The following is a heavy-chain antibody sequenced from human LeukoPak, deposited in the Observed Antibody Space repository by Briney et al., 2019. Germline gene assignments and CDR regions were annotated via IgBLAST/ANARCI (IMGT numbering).Heavy chain of an antibody. D-gene: IGHD6-13*01. J-gene: IGHJ4*02. CDR3: ARGSSSSWYDPIDY. CDR1: GYTFTSYG. V-gene: IGHV1-69*13. CDR2: IIPIFGTA. Sequence: VKVSCKASGYTFTSYGISWVRQAPGQGLEWMGGIIPIFGTANYAQKFQGRVTITRNTSISTAYMELSSLRSEDTAVYYCARGSSSSWYDPIDYWGQGTLVTVSS.